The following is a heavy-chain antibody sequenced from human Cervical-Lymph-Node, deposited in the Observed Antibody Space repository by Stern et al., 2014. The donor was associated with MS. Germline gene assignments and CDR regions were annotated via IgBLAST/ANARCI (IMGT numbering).Heavy chain of an antibody. CDR2: ISGTASYI. Sequence: EDQLVESGGGLVKPGGSLRLSCAVSGFTFRTSTMNWVRQAPGQGLEWVSSISGTASYIYYADSVKGRFTISRDNAKNSLFLQMNSLSPQDTAVYYCARAYGGNSGGDYWGQGTLVIVSS. J-gene: IGHJ4*02. D-gene: IGHD4-23*01. V-gene: IGHV3-21*01. CDR3: ARAYGGNSGGDY. CDR1: GFTFRTST.